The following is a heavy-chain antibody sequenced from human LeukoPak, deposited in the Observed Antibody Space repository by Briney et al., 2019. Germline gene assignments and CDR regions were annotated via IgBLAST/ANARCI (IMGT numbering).Heavy chain of an antibody. CDR1: GFTFSSYS. V-gene: IGHV3-21*01. D-gene: IGHD6-13*01. CDR3: ASSPRRSLAAGNGY. J-gene: IGHJ4*02. Sequence: GGSLRLSCAASGFTFSSYSMNWVRQAPGKGLEWVSSISSSSSYIYYADSVKGRFTISRDNAKNSLYLQMNSLRAEDTAVYYCASSPRRSLAAGNGYWGQGTLVTVSS. CDR2: ISSSSSYI.